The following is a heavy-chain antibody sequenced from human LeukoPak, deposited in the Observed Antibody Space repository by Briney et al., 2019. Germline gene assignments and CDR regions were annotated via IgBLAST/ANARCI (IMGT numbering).Heavy chain of an antibody. CDR3: ARVRGLRRFLEWFRVGGFDY. V-gene: IGHV4-30-2*01. Sequence: QSSQTLCLTCTVSGGSMSSGGYYWSWIRQPPGKVLEWIEYICHSGSTYYNPSLKSRVTISVDRSKNQFSLMLSSVTDADTAVYYCARVRGLRRFLEWFRVGGFDYWGQGTLVTVSS. CDR2: ICHSGST. CDR1: GGSMSSGGYY. D-gene: IGHD3-3*01. J-gene: IGHJ4*02.